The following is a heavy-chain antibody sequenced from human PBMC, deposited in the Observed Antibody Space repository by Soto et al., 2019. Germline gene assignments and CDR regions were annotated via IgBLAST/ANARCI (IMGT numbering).Heavy chain of an antibody. V-gene: IGHV1-69*13. D-gene: IGHD3-3*01. CDR1: GGTFSSYA. CDR3: ARQGVVIRRGAFDI. Sequence: SVKVSCKASGGTFSSYAISWVRQAPGQGLEWMGGIIPIFGTANYAQKFQGRVTITADESTSTAYMELSSLRSEDTAVYYCARQGVVIRRGAFDICGQRTMVTVSS. CDR2: IIPIFGTA. J-gene: IGHJ3*02.